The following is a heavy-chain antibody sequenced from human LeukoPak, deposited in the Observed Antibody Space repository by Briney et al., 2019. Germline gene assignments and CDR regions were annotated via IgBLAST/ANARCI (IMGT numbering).Heavy chain of an antibody. CDR2: INPSGGTA. V-gene: IGHV1-46*01. CDR1: GYTFTSFY. Sequence: ASVKVSCKASGYTFTSFYVHWVRQAPGQGLEWMAIINPSGGTAWYARKFQGRVTVTRDTSTGTVYMELSSLRSEDTAVYYCARDGRPSYDTSGYYFPGDYWGQGTLVTVSS. D-gene: IGHD3-22*01. J-gene: IGHJ4*02. CDR3: ARDGRPSYDTSGYYFPGDY.